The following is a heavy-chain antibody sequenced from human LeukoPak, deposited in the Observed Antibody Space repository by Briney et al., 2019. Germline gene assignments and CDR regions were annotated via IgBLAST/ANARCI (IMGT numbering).Heavy chain of an antibody. D-gene: IGHD6-19*01. CDR3: AREVVAMAGSYFDS. J-gene: IGHJ4*02. V-gene: IGHV4-59*01. CDR2: IYYSGSS. CDR1: SDSISSYY. Sequence: SETLSLTCTVSSDSISSYYWTWIRQPPGKGLEWIGYIYYSGSSNYNPSLKSRVTISVDTSKKQLSLKLRSVTAADTAVYFCAREVVAMAGSYFDSWGQGTLVTVSS.